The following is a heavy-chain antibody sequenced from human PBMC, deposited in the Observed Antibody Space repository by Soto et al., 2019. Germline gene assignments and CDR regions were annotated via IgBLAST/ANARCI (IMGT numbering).Heavy chain of an antibody. CDR3: TTLMGYYDSRNLTAFDY. Sequence: PGESLKISCAASGFTFSNAWMNWVRQAPGKGLEWVGRIKSKTDGGTTDYAAPVKGRFTISGDDSKNTLYLQMNSLKTEDTAVYYCTTLMGYYDSRNLTAFDYWGQGTLVTVSS. V-gene: IGHV3-15*07. J-gene: IGHJ4*02. CDR1: GFTFSNAW. D-gene: IGHD3-22*01. CDR2: IKSKTDGGTT.